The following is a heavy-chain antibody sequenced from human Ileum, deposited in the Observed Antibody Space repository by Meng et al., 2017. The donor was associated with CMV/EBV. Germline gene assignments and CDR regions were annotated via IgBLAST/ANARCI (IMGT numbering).Heavy chain of an antibody. Sequence: QVPLVRSGTEVKKPGASMKVSCKASGYTFTSYGISWVRQAPGQGLEWMGWITAYNGNRDYAQKFQGRVTMTTDKATSTAYMELTSLRSDDTAVYYCARDPRYGSGWSPPGNWFDPWGQGTLVTVSS. V-gene: IGHV1-18*01. D-gene: IGHD6-19*01. CDR1: GYTFTSYG. CDR2: ITAYNGNR. CDR3: ARDPRYGSGWSPPGNWFDP. J-gene: IGHJ5*02.